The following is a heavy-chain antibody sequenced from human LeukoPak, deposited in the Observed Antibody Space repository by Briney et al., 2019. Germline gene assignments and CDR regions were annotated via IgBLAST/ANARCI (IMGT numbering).Heavy chain of an antibody. CDR1: GYTFTSYY. V-gene: IGHV1-46*01. J-gene: IGHJ4*02. D-gene: IGHD3-22*01. CDR2: INPSGGST. Sequence: ASVKVSCKASGYTFTSYYMHWVRQAPGQGLEWMGIINPSGGSTSYAQKFQGRVTMTRDMSTSTVYMELSSLRSEDTAVYYCARDWYPFHYYDSSGYYSDGYDYWGQGTLVTVSS. CDR3: ARDWYPFHYYDSSGYYSDGYDY.